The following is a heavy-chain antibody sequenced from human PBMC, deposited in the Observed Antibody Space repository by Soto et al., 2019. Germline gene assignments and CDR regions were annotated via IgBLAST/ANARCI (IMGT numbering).Heavy chain of an antibody. CDR2: ISGSGGST. D-gene: IGHD6-19*01. CDR1: GFTFSSYA. Sequence: EVQLLESGGGLVQPGGSLRLSCAASGFTFSSYAMSWVRQAPGQGLEWVSAISGSGGSTYYAASVEGRFTTSGDTSKNPQYLQMNSLRAEDTAVYYCAKDLGAAVAGAVSWGQGTLVTVSS. V-gene: IGHV3-23*01. J-gene: IGHJ4*02. CDR3: AKDLGAAVAGAVS.